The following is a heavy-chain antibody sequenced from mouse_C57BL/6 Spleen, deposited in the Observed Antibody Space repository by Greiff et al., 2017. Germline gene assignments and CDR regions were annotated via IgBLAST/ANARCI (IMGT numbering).Heavy chain of an antibody. J-gene: IGHJ4*01. CDR2: INPNNGGT. Sequence: EVKLQESGPELVKPGASVKMSCKASGYTFTDYNMNWVKQSHGKSLEWIGYINPNNGGTSSNQKFKGKATLTVNQSSSTAYMELRILTSEDSAVYYCARASSYGSYAMDYWGQGTSVTVSS. CDR1: GYTFTDYN. D-gene: IGHD1-1*01. V-gene: IGHV1-22*01. CDR3: ARASSYGSYAMDY.